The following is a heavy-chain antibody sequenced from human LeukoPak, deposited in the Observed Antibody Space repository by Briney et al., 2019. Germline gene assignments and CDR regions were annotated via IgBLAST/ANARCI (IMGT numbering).Heavy chain of an antibody. D-gene: IGHD3-22*01. J-gene: IGHJ6*02. CDR1: GGSISSSSYY. V-gene: IGHV4-61*05. CDR2: IYYSGST. Sequence: SETLSLTCTVSGGSISSSSYYWGWIRQPPGKGLEWIGYIYYSGSTNYNPSLKSRVPISLDKSKTQFSLHRSSVPATDTAVYYCARLSYYYDSSGYYSQYYYYGMDVWGQGTTVTVSS. CDR3: ARLSYYYDSSGYYSQYYYYGMDV.